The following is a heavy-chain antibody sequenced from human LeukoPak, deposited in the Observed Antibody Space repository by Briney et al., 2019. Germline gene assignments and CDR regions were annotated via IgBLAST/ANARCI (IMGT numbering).Heavy chain of an antibody. CDR3: ARSHDYGGHCFFDY. CDR2: IKLDGSEK. CDR1: GFTFSNYW. V-gene: IGHV3-7*01. D-gene: IGHD4-23*01. Sequence: PGGSLRLSCAASGFTFSNYWMTWVRQAPGKGLEWVANIKLDGSEKYHVDSVKGRFTISRDNAKNSVFLQMNSLRAEDTAVYYCARSHDYGGHCFFDYWGQGTLVTVSS. J-gene: IGHJ4*02.